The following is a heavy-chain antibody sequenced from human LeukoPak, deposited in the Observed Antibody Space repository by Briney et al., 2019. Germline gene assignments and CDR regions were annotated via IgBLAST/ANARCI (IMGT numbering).Heavy chain of an antibody. CDR2: INPNNGGT. CDR3: AGEDNSSGYRPFDI. Sequence: ASVKVSCKASGYTFTGYHIHWVRQAPGQGLEWMGRINPNNGGTNYAQKFQGRVTMTRGMSMSTAYMELSRLRSVDTAVYYCAGEDNSSGYRPFDIWGQGTMVTVPS. D-gene: IGHD3-22*01. V-gene: IGHV1-2*06. J-gene: IGHJ3*02. CDR1: GYTFTGYH.